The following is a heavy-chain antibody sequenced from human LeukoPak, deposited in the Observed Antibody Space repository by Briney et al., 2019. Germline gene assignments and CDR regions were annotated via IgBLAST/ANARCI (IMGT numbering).Heavy chain of an antibody. CDR1: GFTFTSYE. V-gene: IGHV3-48*03. CDR2: ITISGTTI. CDR3: ARGTSFDY. D-gene: IGHD1-1*01. J-gene: IGHJ4*02. Sequence: GGSLRLSCAASGFTFTSYEMNWVRQAPGKGLEWVSYITISGTTIYYADSVKGRFTISRHNAKNSLYLQMNSLRAEDTAVYYCARGTSFDYWGQGTLVTVSS.